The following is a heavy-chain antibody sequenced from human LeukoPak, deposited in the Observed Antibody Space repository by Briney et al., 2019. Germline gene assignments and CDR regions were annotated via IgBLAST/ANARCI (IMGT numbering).Heavy chain of an antibody. CDR3: ARHQVTYSSTWYRHLDL. J-gene: IGHJ2*01. D-gene: IGHD6-13*01. Sequence: GGSLRLSCAASGFAFSNFNMNWVRQATGKGLEWVSYINSDSSTIYYADSVKGRFTISRDNAKNSMYLQMNTLRAEDTAVYYCARHQVTYSSTWYRHLDLWGRGTLVSVSS. V-gene: IGHV3-48*01. CDR1: GFAFSNFN. CDR2: INSDSSTI.